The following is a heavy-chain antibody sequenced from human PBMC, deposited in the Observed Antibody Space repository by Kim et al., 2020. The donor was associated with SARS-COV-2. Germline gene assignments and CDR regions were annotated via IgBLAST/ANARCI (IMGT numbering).Heavy chain of an antibody. V-gene: IGHV3-53*01. CDR2: ISSAGSS. CDR1: GFSVSNNH. CDR3: VRYWASNSCPKDGGMDV. Sequence: GGSLRLSCAASGFSVSNNHMNWVRQAPGKGLEWVSIISSAGSSKYADSVKGRFTIYRDNSKNTVDLQMNSLRAEDTAVYYCVRYWASNSCPKDGGMDVWGQGTTVTVSS. D-gene: IGHD2-2*01. J-gene: IGHJ6*02.